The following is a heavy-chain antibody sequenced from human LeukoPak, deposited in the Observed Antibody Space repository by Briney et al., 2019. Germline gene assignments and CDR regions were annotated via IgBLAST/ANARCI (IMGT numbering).Heavy chain of an antibody. Sequence: PGGSLRLSCAASGFTVSSNYMSWVRQAPGKGLEWVSVIYSGGSTYYADSVKGRFTISRDNSKNTLYLQMNSLRAEDTAVYYCAGADVAAARAFDYWGQGTLVTVSS. J-gene: IGHJ4*02. CDR3: AGADVAAARAFDY. CDR2: IYSGGST. CDR1: GFTVSSNY. V-gene: IGHV3-53*01. D-gene: IGHD6-13*01.